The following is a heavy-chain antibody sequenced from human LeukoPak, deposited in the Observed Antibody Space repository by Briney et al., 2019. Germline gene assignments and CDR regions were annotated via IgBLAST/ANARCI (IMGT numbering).Heavy chain of an antibody. CDR3: ARARYDFWSGCRAFDI. Sequence: SETLSLTCTVSGGSISSGGYYWSWIRQHPGKGLEWIGYIYYSGSTYYNPSLKSRVTISVDTSKNQFSLKLSSVTAADTAVYYCARARYDFWSGCRAFDIWGQGTMVTVSS. CDR1: GGSISSGGYY. J-gene: IGHJ3*02. V-gene: IGHV4-31*03. D-gene: IGHD3-3*01. CDR2: IYYSGST.